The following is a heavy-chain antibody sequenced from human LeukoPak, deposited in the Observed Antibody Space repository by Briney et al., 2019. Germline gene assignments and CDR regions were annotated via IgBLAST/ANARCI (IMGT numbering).Heavy chain of an antibody. CDR1: GYTFTSYG. V-gene: IGHV1-18*01. Sequence: ASVKVSCKASGYTFTSYGISWVRQAPGQGLEWMGWISVYNGNTNYAQKFQGRVSMTTDTSTSTAYMELRSLRSDDTAVYYCARDDSGARVVADPIDYWGQGTLVTVSS. J-gene: IGHJ4*02. CDR2: ISVYNGNT. CDR3: ARDDSGARVVADPIDY. D-gene: IGHD2-15*01.